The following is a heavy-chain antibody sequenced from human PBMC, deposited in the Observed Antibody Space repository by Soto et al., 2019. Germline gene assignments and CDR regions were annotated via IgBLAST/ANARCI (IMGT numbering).Heavy chain of an antibody. Sequence: ETLSLTCTVSGGSISSSRYYWGWIRQPPGKGLEWIGSIFYSGSTYHNPSLKSRVTISVDTSKNQFSLKLSSVTAADTAVYYCARPPTASLDAFDIWGQGTMVTVSS. CDR1: GGSISSSRYY. CDR2: IFYSGST. V-gene: IGHV4-39*01. J-gene: IGHJ3*02. CDR3: ARPPTASLDAFDI.